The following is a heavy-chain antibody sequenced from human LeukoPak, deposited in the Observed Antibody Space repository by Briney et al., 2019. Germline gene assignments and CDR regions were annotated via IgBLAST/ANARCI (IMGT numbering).Heavy chain of an antibody. CDR3: ARSPSYSSSDY. V-gene: IGHV1-58*02. J-gene: IGHJ4*02. CDR2: IVVGSGNT. Sequence: ASVKVSCKASGFTFISSAMQWVRQARGQRLEWIGWIVVGSGNTNYAQKFQERVTITRDMSTSTAYMELSSLRSEDTAVYYCARSPSYSSSDYWGQGTLVTVSS. D-gene: IGHD6-19*01. CDR1: GFTFISSA.